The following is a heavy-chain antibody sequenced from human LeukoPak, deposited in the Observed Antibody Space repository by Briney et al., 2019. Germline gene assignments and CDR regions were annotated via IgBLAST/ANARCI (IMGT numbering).Heavy chain of an antibody. J-gene: IGHJ4*02. CDR1: GGSISSSNW. D-gene: IGHD3-10*01. CDR3: ARSLMWFGESDY. Sequence: PSGTLSLTCAVSGGSISSSNWWSWVRQPPGKGLEWIGEIYHSGSTNYNPSLKSRVTISVDTSKNQFSLKLSSVTAADTAVYYCARSLMWFGESDYWGQGTLVTVSS. CDR2: IYHSGST. V-gene: IGHV4-4*02.